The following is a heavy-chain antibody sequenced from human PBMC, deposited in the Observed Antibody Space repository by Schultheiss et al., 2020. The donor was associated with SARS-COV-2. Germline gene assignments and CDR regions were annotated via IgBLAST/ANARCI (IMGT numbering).Heavy chain of an antibody. V-gene: IGHV3-74*01. J-gene: IGHJ4*02. D-gene: IGHD5-24*01. CDR3: ARRDGYNPSPFDY. CDR2: INTDASGT. CDR1: GFTLSTYW. Sequence: GGSLRLSCSASGFTLSTYWMHWVRQGPGKGLEWVSHINTDASGTSYADSVKGRFTISRDNSKNTLHLQMNSLRAEDTAVYYCARRDGYNPSPFDYWGQGTLVTVSS.